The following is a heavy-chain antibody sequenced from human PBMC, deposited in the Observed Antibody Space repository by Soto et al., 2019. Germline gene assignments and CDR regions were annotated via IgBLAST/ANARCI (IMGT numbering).Heavy chain of an antibody. D-gene: IGHD3-10*01. Sequence: GASVKVSCKASGGTFSSYAISWVRQAPGQGLEWMGGIIPIFGTANYAQKFQGRVTITADESTSTAYMELSSLRSEDTAVYYCARGRITMVRGGGYYYYYGMDVWGQGTTVTVSS. CDR1: GGTFSSYA. V-gene: IGHV1-69*13. J-gene: IGHJ6*02. CDR3: ARGRITMVRGGGYYYYYGMDV. CDR2: IIPIFGTA.